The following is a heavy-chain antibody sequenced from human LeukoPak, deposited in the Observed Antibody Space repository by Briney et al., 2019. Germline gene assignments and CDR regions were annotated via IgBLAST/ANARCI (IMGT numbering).Heavy chain of an antibody. J-gene: IGHJ3*02. V-gene: IGHV3-23*01. D-gene: IGHD2-21*02. Sequence: GGSLRLSCAASGFTFSSCAMSWVRQAPGKGLEWVSTIIDSGNSIYYADSVEGRFTISRDNAKNSLYLQMNSLRAEDTAVYYCASDPSDAFDIWGQGTMVTVSS. CDR1: GFTFSSCA. CDR2: IIDSGNSI. CDR3: ASDPSDAFDI.